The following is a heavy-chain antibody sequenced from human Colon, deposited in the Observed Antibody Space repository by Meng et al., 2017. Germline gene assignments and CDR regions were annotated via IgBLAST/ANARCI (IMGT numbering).Heavy chain of an antibody. CDR1: GASVSDKNYA. V-gene: IGHV4-61*01. CDR2: GST. D-gene: IGHD7-27*01. J-gene: IGHJ4*02. CDR3: ARDNWGSLDY. Sequence: QVQLQESGPGLVRPSETLSLTCTVSGASVSDKNYAWSWIRQPPGKGLEWIGYGSTNHNPSLKSRVTISVDTSKNQFSLTLNSVTAADTAVYYCARDNWGSLDYWGQGTLVPSPQ.